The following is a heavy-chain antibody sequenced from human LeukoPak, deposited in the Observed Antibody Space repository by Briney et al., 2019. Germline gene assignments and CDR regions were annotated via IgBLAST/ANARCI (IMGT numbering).Heavy chain of an antibody. D-gene: IGHD3-22*01. V-gene: IGHV1-8*01. CDR1: GYTFTSYD. Sequence: ASVKVSCKASGYTFTSYDINWVRQATGQGLEWMGWMNPNSGNTGYAQKFQGRVTMTRNTSISTAYMELSSLRSEDTAVYYCARGPLRDWYCYDSSAMGDYWGQGTLVTVSS. J-gene: IGHJ4*02. CDR3: ARGPLRDWYCYDSSAMGDY. CDR2: MNPNSGNT.